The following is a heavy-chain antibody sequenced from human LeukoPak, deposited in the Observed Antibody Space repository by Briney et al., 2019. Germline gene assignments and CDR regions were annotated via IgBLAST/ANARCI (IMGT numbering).Heavy chain of an antibody. J-gene: IGHJ4*02. Sequence: QAGGSLRLSCAASGFTFSSYWMHWVRQAPGKGLVWVSCINSDGSSTSYADSVKGRFTISRDNAKNSLYLQMSSLRAEDTAVYYCARRGGPGDYWGQGTLVTVSS. CDR3: ARRGGPGDY. V-gene: IGHV3-74*01. CDR2: INSDGSST. CDR1: GFTFSSYW.